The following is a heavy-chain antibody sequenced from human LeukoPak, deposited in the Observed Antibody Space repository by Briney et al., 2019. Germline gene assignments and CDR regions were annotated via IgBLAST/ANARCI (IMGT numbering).Heavy chain of an antibody. Sequence: PGGSLRLSCAASGFTFSSYAMSWVRQAPGKGLEWVSAISGSGGSTYYADSVKGRFTISRDNSKNTLYLQMNSLRAEDTAVYYCAKDLKYYYDSSGYSPFGYWGQGTLVTVSS. J-gene: IGHJ4*02. CDR1: GFTFSSYA. D-gene: IGHD3-22*01. CDR2: ISGSGGST. CDR3: AKDLKYYYDSSGYSPFGY. V-gene: IGHV3-23*01.